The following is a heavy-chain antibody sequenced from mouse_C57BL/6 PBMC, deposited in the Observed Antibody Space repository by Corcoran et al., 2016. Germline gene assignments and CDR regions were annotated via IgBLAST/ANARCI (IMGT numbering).Heavy chain of an antibody. V-gene: IGHV9-3*01. J-gene: IGHJ2*01. D-gene: IGHD4-1*01. Sequence: QIQLVQSGPELKKTGEKVTISCKASGYTFKTYGMSWVKQAPGKGLKWMGWVNTYSGVPTYADDFKGRFAFSLETSASTAYLQINNLKNEDTATYFCARRLTGYFDYWGQGTTLTVSS. CDR1: GYTFKTYG. CDR3: ARRLTGYFDY. CDR2: VNTYSGVP.